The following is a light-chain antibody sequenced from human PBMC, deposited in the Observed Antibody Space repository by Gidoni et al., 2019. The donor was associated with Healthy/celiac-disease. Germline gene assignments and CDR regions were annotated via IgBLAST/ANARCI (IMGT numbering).Light chain of an antibody. Sequence: SYELTQPLSVSVALGQTARITCGGKNIGSKHVHWYQQKPGQAPVLVIYRDSNRPSGIPERFSGSNSGNTATLTIRRAQAGDEADYYCQVWDSSTVVFGGGTKLTVL. CDR1: NIGSKH. CDR3: QVWDSSTVV. J-gene: IGLJ2*01. V-gene: IGLV3-9*01. CDR2: RDS.